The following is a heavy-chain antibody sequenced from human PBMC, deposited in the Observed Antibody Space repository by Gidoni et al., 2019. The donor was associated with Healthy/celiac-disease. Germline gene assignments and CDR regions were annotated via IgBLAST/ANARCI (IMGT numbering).Heavy chain of an antibody. V-gene: IGHV5-51*01. CDR2: IYPGDADT. D-gene: IGHD5-12*01. Sequence: PQMPGKGLEWMGIIYPGDADTRYSPSFQGQVTISADKSISTAYLQWSSLKASDTAMYYCARLVATPSLFDYWGQGTLVTVSS. J-gene: IGHJ4*02. CDR3: ARLVATPSLFDY.